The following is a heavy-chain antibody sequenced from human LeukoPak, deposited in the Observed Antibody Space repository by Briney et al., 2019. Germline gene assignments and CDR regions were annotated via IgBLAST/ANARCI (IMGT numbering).Heavy chain of an antibody. Sequence: GGSLRLSCAASGFTFSIYAMSWIRQAPGKGLEWVSGISGSGGDTYYADSVKGRFTISRDNPRNTLYLQMNSLRAEDTAVYYCATITMVRGVRNYFDYWGQGTLVTVSS. CDR1: GFTFSIYA. D-gene: IGHD3-10*01. J-gene: IGHJ4*02. CDR3: ATITMVRGVRNYFDY. CDR2: ISGSGGDT. V-gene: IGHV3-23*01.